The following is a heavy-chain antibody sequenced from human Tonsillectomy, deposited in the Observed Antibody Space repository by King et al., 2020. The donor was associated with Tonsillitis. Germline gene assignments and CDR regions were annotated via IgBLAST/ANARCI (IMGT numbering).Heavy chain of an antibody. J-gene: IGHJ4*02. CDR1: GGSISSGGYS. V-gene: IGHV4-30-2*01. Sequence: QLQESGSGLVKPSQTLSLTCAVSGGSISSGGYSWSWIRQPPGKGLEWIGYIYHSGSTYYNPSLKSRFTISGDRSKNQFSLKLSSVTAADTAVYYCSRGGGYDSSGYYNYWGQGTLVTVSS. CDR2: IYHSGST. CDR3: SRGGGYDSSGYYNY. D-gene: IGHD3-22*01.